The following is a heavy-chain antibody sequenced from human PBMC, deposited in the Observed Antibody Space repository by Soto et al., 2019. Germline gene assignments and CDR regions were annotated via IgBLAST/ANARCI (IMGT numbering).Heavy chain of an antibody. J-gene: IGHJ4*02. V-gene: IGHV4-30-4*01. CDR1: GDSISSGYCY. Sequence: SETLSLTCTVSGDSISSGYCYWSWIRQTPGKCLEWIGYIYYSGRTYYNPSLQSRLTMSIDTSKHQFSLRLGSVTAADTAVYYCARGRFYDYWGQGILVTFYS. CDR3: ARGRFYDY. CDR2: IYYSGRT.